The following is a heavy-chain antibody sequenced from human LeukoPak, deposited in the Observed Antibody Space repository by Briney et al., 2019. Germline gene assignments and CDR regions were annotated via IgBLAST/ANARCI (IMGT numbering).Heavy chain of an antibody. D-gene: IGHD2/OR15-2a*01. V-gene: IGHV4-4*02. CDR2: IFHTGTT. CDR3: ARLTPTTLSLYYYYMDV. J-gene: IGHJ6*03. Sequence: PGGSLRLSCVGSGFSFSNYAMSWVRQPPGKGLEWIGRIFHTGTTDYKTSLKGRVTISVDKSKNQFSLKLTSVTAADTAVYYCARLTPTTLSLYYYYMDVWGKGTTVTVSS. CDR1: GFSFSNYAM.